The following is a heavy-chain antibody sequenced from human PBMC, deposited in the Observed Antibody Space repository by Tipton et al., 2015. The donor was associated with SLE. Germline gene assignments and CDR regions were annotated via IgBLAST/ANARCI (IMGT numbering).Heavy chain of an antibody. V-gene: IGHV1-18*01. CDR1: GGTFSSYG. J-gene: IGHJ4*02. CDR2: ISAYNGNT. CDR3: ARGEGLGDYGHPVLFAN. Sequence: QSGAEVKKPGSSVKVSCKASGGTFSSYGISWVRQAPGQGLEWMGWISAYNGNTNYAQKLQGRVTMTTDTSTSTAYMEMRSLRPDATAVNYCARGEGLGDYGHPVLFANWGQVTLVTVSS. D-gene: IGHD4-17*01.